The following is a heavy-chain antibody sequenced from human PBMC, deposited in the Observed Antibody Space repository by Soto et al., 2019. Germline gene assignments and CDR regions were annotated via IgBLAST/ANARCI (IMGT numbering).Heavy chain of an antibody. CDR1: GFSFSDYF. CDR2: INPSGDSR. CDR3: ARDNSQNYGTPAASSRFHP. D-gene: IGHD2-15*01. Sequence: ASVKVSCKASGFSFSDYFMHWVRQAPGQGLEWMGIINPSGDSRNYAQKFQGRVTITRDTSTSTVYMDLSSLRYGDTAVYYCARDNSQNYGTPAASSRFHPWGQGTPVTVSS. V-gene: IGHV1-46*01. J-gene: IGHJ5*02.